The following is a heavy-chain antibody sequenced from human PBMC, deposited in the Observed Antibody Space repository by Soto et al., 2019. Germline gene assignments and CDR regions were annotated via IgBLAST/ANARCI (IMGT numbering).Heavy chain of an antibody. CDR1: GFTFSSYS. Sequence: GGSLRLSCAASGFTFSSYSMNWVRQAPGKGLEWVSSISSSSSYIYYADSVKGRFTISRDNAKNSLYLQMNSLRAEDTAVYYCARGPIVVVPAAISFLDYWGQGTLVTVYS. V-gene: IGHV3-21*01. D-gene: IGHD2-2*01. CDR2: ISSSSSYI. CDR3: ARGPIVVVPAAISFLDY. J-gene: IGHJ4*02.